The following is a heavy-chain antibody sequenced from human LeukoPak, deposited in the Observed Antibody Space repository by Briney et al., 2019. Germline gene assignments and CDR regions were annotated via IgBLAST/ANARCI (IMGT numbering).Heavy chain of an antibody. V-gene: IGHV3-11*04. J-gene: IGHJ4*02. CDR2: ISSSGSTI. CDR3: ARLTSSKDY. D-gene: IGHD3-9*01. CDR1: GFTVSDSY. Sequence: GGSLRLSCAASGFTVSDSYMTWVRQAPGKGLEWVSYISSSGSTIYYADSVKGRFTISRDNAKNSLYLQMNSLRAEDTAVYYCARLTSSKDYWGQGTLVTVSS.